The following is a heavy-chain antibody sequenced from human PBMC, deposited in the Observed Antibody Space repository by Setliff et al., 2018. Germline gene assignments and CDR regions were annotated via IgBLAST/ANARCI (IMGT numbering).Heavy chain of an antibody. CDR3: VREGVDSRSSTDYRYYMDV. V-gene: IGHV1-18*01. Sequence: SVKVSCKTSGSNFITFGISWVRQAPGQGPEWMGWISPYNENTNYAQKFQGRVTMTTDTSTSTVYMELRSLRSDDTAVYYCVREGVDSRSSTDYRYYMDVWGKGTTVTVSS. CDR2: ISPYNENT. D-gene: IGHD3-22*01. CDR1: GSNFITFG. J-gene: IGHJ6*03.